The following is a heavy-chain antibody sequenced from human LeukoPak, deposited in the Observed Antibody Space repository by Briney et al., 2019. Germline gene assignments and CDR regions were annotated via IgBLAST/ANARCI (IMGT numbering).Heavy chain of an antibody. D-gene: IGHD2-2*01. CDR1: GGSFSGYY. CDR3: ARADIVVVPAAKNYGMDV. V-gene: IGHV4-34*01. CDR2: INHSGST. Sequence: SETLSLACAVDGGSFSGYYWSWIRQPPGKGLEWIGEINHSGSTNYNPSLKSRVTISVDTSKNQFYLKLSSVTAADTAVYYCARADIVVVPAAKNYGMDVWGKGTTVTVSS. J-gene: IGHJ6*04.